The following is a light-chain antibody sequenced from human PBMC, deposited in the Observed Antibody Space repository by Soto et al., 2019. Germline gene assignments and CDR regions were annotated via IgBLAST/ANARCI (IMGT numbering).Light chain of an antibody. Sequence: EIVLTQSPGTLSLSAGERATLSCRASQSVSSNYLVWYQQKPGQAPTVLIYGASNRATGIPDRFSGSGSGTDFTLTISRLDPEDSAVYYCQRYDTSPTFGQGTKVEMK. CDR1: QSVSSNY. CDR2: GAS. CDR3: QRYDTSPT. J-gene: IGKJ1*01. V-gene: IGKV3-20*01.